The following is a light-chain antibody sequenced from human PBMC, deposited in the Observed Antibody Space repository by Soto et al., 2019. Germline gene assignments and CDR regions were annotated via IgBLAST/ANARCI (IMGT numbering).Light chain of an antibody. J-gene: IGKJ1*01. V-gene: IGKV4-1*01. CDR1: QSVLHSSNNKNY. CDR3: QQYYGTLWT. Sequence: DIVMTQSPDSLAVSLGERASINCKSSQSVLHSSNNKNYLAWYQQKPGQPPKLLIYWASTRESGVPDRFSGSGSGTDFTLALSSLHAEDVAVYFCQQYYGTLWTFGQGTKVEIK. CDR2: WAS.